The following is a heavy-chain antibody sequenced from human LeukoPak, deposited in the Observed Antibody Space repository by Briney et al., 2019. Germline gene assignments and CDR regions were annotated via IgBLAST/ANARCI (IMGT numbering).Heavy chain of an antibody. Sequence: ASVKVSCKASGYTFTSYGIIWVRQAPGQGLEWMGIINPSGGNTNYAQKFQGRVTMTRDTSTSTVYMELSSLTSEDTAVYYCARGDHVRIYAESAFDIWGQGTMVTVSS. J-gene: IGHJ3*02. CDR1: GYTFTSYG. CDR2: INPSGGNT. CDR3: ARGDHVRIYAESAFDI. D-gene: IGHD3-3*01. V-gene: IGHV1-46*01.